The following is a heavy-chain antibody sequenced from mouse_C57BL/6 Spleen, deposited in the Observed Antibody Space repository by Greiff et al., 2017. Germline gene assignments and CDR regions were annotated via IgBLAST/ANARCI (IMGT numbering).Heavy chain of an antibody. CDR2: ISSGSSTI. Sequence: EVMLVESGGGLVKPGGSLKLSCAASGFTFSDYGMHWVRQAPEKGLEWVAYISSGSSTIYYADTVKGRFTISRDNAKNTLFLQMTSLRSEDTAMYYCASSDYYGSSYWYFDVWGTGTTVTVSS. J-gene: IGHJ1*03. CDR3: ASSDYYGSSYWYFDV. D-gene: IGHD1-1*01. V-gene: IGHV5-17*01. CDR1: GFTFSDYG.